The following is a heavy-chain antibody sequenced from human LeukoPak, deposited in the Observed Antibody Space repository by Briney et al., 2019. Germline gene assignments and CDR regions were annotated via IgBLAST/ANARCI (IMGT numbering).Heavy chain of an antibody. V-gene: IGHV1-8*01. J-gene: IGHJ4*02. CDR3: ARDRASGSYSYFDY. CDR2: MNPNSGNT. Sequence: ASVKVSCRASGYTFTSYDINWVRQATGQGLEWMGWMNPNSGNTGYAQKFQGRVTMTRNTSISTAYMELSSLRSEDTAAYYCARDRASGSYSYFDYWGQGTLVTVSS. D-gene: IGHD3-10*01. CDR1: GYTFTSYD.